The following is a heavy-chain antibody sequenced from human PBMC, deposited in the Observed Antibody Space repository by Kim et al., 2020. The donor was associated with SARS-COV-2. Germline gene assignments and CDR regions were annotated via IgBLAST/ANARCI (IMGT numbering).Heavy chain of an antibody. Sequence: GCTYSNPSLPSRVTISVDTSRNQFSLNLRSVTAADTAVYYCARLGGATNYWGQGTLVTVSS. CDR2: GCT. D-gene: IGHD1-26*01. CDR3: ARLGGATNY. V-gene: IGHV4-59*08. J-gene: IGHJ4*02.